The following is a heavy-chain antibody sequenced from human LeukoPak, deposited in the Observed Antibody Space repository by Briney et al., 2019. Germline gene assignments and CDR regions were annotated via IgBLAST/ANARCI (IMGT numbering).Heavy chain of an antibody. CDR3: AKDLSALLPGAHNYMDV. Sequence: GSLRLSCAASGFTFSDYYMSWIRQAPGKGLEWVSYISSSGSTIYYADSVKGRFTISRDNAKNSLYLQMNSLRAEDTALYYCAKDLSALLPGAHNYMDVWGKGTTVTISS. D-gene: IGHD3-3*02. V-gene: IGHV3-11*01. CDR1: GFTFSDYY. CDR2: ISSSGSTI. J-gene: IGHJ6*03.